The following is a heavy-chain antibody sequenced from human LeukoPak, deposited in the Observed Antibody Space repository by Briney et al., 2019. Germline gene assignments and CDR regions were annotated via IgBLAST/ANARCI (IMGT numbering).Heavy chain of an antibody. CDR2: IGPTGFDR. V-gene: IGHV3-21*06. Sequence: TTGGSLRLSCTTSGLTFSTSGFNWVRQAPGKGLEWVASIGPTGFDRYHADSIKGRFTISRDNANNFLYLQMDSLRAEDTAVYYCARDGPEYDSSGYYYLDYWGQGTLVTVSS. D-gene: IGHD3-22*01. CDR1: GLTFSTSG. J-gene: IGHJ4*02. CDR3: ARDGPEYDSSGYYYLDY.